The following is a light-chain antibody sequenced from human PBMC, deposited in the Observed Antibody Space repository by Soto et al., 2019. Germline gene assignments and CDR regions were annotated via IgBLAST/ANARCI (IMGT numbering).Light chain of an antibody. V-gene: IGLV1-40*01. CDR3: QSFDSNLSGSL. Sequence: QSVLTQPPSVSGAPGQRVTISCTGSRSNIGAGYGVHWYQQLPGTSPKLLIYGNTNRPSGFPDRFSGSKSGTSASLAISGLQAEDEADYYCQSFDSNLSGSLFGGGTKLTVL. CDR2: GNT. CDR1: RSNIGAGYG. J-gene: IGLJ3*02.